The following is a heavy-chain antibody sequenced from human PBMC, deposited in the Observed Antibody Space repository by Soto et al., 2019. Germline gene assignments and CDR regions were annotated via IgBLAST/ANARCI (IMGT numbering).Heavy chain of an antibody. D-gene: IGHD4-4*01. Sequence: RGSLPLSCATSVFTFSLYDVNWVGQAPGRGLDWVAVISYDGSNRYYADSVKGRFTTSRDNFKNTLYLQMNSLRPEDTAVFFCARGMTTETKGRYGLDVWGQGTTVTVSS. CDR1: VFTFSLYD. J-gene: IGHJ6*02. V-gene: IGHV3-30*04. CDR3: ARGMTTETKGRYGLDV. CDR2: ISYDGSNR.